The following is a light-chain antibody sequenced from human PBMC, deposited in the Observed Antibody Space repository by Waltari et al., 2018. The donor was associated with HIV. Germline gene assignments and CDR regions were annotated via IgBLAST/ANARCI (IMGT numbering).Light chain of an antibody. J-gene: IGKJ1*01. Sequence: DIQMPQSPSTLSASVGDRVRVTCRASQSISSWLAWFQQKPGKAPRLLIYKASILESGVPSRFSGSGSGTEFTLTISSLQPDDFTTYYCQHYNSYPWTFGQGTKVEIK. V-gene: IGKV1-5*03. CDR3: QHYNSYPWT. CDR1: QSISSW. CDR2: KAS.